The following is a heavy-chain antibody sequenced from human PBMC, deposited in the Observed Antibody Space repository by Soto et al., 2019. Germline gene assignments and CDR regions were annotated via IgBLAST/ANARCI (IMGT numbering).Heavy chain of an antibody. CDR3: ARDKGYGELDH. J-gene: IGHJ4*02. CDR1: GGTFSTNT. D-gene: IGHD4-17*01. CDR2: IIPIVGGA. V-gene: IGHV1-69*08. Sequence: QVHLVQSGAEVKKPGSSVKVSCRASGGTFSTNTISWVRQVPGQGLEWMGKIIPIVGGADYAQEFQGRVTITADKSTSTAYMVLSSLRSEDTAVYFCARDKGYGELDHWGQGTLVTVSS.